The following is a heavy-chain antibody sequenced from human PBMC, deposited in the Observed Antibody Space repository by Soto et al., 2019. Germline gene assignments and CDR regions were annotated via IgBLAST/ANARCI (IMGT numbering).Heavy chain of an antibody. D-gene: IGHD6-13*01. CDR2: IYYSGST. Sequence: QLQLQESGPGLVKPSETLSLTCTVSGGSISDSSYYWSWIRQPPGKGLEWIGNIYYSGSTYYNPSLKSRVTISVDTSKNQFSLKLNSVTAADTAVYYCERRGSSFDYWGQGTLVTVSS. V-gene: IGHV4-39*01. J-gene: IGHJ4*02. CDR3: ERRGSSFDY. CDR1: GGSISDSSYY.